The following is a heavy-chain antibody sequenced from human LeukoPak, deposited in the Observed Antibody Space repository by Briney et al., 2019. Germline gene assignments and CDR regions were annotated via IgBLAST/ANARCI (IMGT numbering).Heavy chain of an antibody. J-gene: IGHJ4*02. Sequence: SETLSLTCTVSGASISSYYWSWIRQPPGKGLEWIGCIYDSGTTYYNPSLKSRVTISMDTSKNHLSLKLNSVTAADTAVYYCARRYSGSFYSDYWGQGTLVTVSS. CDR2: IYDSGTT. CDR3: ARRYSGSFYSDY. CDR1: GASISSYY. D-gene: IGHD1-26*01. V-gene: IGHV4-59*08.